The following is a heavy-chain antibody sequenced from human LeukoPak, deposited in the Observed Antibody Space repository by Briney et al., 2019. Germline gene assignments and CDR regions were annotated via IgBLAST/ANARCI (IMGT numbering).Heavy chain of an antibody. CDR1: GFSFSNYW. V-gene: IGHV3-7*01. D-gene: IGHD4-17*01. CDR3: ARAGRHTVTTIVCDHFDY. Sequence: GGSLRLSCATSGFSFSNYWMSWVRQSPGKGLEGVASIKQDGSDNYYVDSVKGRFTISRDNAKNSQYLQMSSLRAEDTAVYYCARAGRHTVTTIVCDHFDYWGQGTLVTVSS. CDR2: IKQDGSDN. J-gene: IGHJ4*02.